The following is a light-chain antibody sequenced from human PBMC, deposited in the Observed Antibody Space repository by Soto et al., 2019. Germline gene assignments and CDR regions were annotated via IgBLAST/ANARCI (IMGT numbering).Light chain of an antibody. J-gene: IGKJ1*01. V-gene: IGKV3-15*01. CDR1: QSVSNN. CDR2: GAS. CDR3: QQYNNWWT. Sequence: EIVMTQSPATLSVSPGERATLSCRASQSVSNNLAWYQKKPGQAPRLLIYGASTRATGITARFSGSGSGTEFILSISSLQSEDFALYYCQQYNNWWTFGQGTRVEIK.